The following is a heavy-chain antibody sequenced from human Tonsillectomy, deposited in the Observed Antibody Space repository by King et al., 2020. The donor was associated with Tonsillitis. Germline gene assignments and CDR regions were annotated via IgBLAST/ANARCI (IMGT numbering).Heavy chain of an antibody. J-gene: IGHJ4*02. CDR2: INHSGST. D-gene: IGHD6-25*01. Sequence: VQLQQWGAGLLKPSETLSLTCAVYGGSFSGYYWSWIRQPPGKGLEWIGEINHSGSTNYNPSLKSRVTISVDTSKNQFSLNLSSVTAADTAVYYCARGGLAAGYYFDYWGQGTRVTVSS. CDR3: ARGGLAAGYYFDY. CDR1: GGSFSGYY. V-gene: IGHV4-34*01.